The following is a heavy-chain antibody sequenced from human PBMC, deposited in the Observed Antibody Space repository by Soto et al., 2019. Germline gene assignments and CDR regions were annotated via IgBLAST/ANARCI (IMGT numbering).Heavy chain of an antibody. Sequence: SETLSLTCTVSGGSISSYYWSWIRQPPGKGLEWIGYIYYSGSTNYNPSLKSRVTISADTSKNQFSLKLSSVTAADTAVYYCARGFENYGGNYYYYGMDVWGQGTTVTVSS. CDR3: ARGFENYGGNYYYYGMDV. J-gene: IGHJ6*02. CDR1: GGSISSYY. CDR2: IYYSGST. D-gene: IGHD4-17*01. V-gene: IGHV4-59*01.